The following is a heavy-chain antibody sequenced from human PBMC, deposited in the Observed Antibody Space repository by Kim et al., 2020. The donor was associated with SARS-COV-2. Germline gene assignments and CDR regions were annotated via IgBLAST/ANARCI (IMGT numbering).Heavy chain of an antibody. Sequence: SETLSLTCAVYGGSFSGYYWSWIRQPPGKGLEWIGEINHSGSTNYNPSLKSRVTISVDTSKNQFSLKLSSVTAADTAVYYCARTSQRFGEPPTGINWFDPWGQGTLVTVSS. CDR3: ARTSQRFGEPPTGINWFDP. CDR1: GGSFSGYY. CDR2: INHSGST. V-gene: IGHV4-34*01. J-gene: IGHJ5*02. D-gene: IGHD3-10*01.